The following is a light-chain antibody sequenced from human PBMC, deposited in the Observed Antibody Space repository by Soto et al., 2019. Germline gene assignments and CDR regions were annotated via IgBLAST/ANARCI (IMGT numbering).Light chain of an antibody. J-gene: IGLJ1*01. Sequence: QSALTQPRSVSGSPGQSVTISCTGTSSDVGGYNYVSWYQQHPGKAPKLMIYDVSKRPSGVPDRFSGSKSGNTASLTISWLQAEDEADYYCCSQTGRDYVFGAGTKLTVL. V-gene: IGLV2-11*01. CDR3: CSQTGRDYV. CDR2: DVS. CDR1: SSDVGGYNY.